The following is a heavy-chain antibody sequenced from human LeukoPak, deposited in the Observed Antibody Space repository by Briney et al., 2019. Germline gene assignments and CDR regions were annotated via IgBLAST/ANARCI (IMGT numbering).Heavy chain of an antibody. V-gene: IGHV4-4*07. J-gene: IGHJ6*02. CDR3: ARDCSGGSCYTTGRYYYGMDV. CDR1: GGSISSYY. D-gene: IGHD2-15*01. CDR2: IYTSGST. Sequence: SETLSLTCTVSGGSISSYYWSWIRQPAGKGLEWIGRIYTSGSTNYNPPLKSRVTMSVDTSKNQFSLKLSSVTAADTAVYYCARDCSGGSCYTTGRYYYGMDVWGQGTTVTVSS.